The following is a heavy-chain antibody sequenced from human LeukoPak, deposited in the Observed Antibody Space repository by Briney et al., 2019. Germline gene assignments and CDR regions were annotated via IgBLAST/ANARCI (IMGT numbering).Heavy chain of an antibody. CDR1: GGSISSYS. V-gene: IGHV4-59*12. D-gene: IGHD3-10*01. CDR2: IYDSGST. CDR3: ARERGSRGFGSQFDS. J-gene: IGHJ4*02. Sequence: SETLSLTCTVSGGSISSYSWSWIRQPPGEALEWIGYIYDSGSTKYNPSLKSRVSISADTSKNQFSLRLTSVTAADTAVYFCARERGSRGFGSQFDSWGQGTLVTVSS.